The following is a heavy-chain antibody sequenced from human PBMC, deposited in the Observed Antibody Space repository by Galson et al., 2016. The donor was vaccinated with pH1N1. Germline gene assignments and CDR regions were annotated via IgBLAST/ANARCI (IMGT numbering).Heavy chain of an antibody. D-gene: IGHD5-18*01. CDR2: ISSDGRET. J-gene: IGHJ4*02. CDR3: TREGLRGYFPD. V-gene: IGHV3-30*04. Sequence: SLRLSCAASGFNLDTFPLHWVRQAPGKGLEWVAVISSDGRETHYAESVKGRFTTSRDSSKNTLYFQLSSLRPEDTATYYCTREGLRGYFPDWGQGTLVTVSS. CDR1: GFNLDTFP.